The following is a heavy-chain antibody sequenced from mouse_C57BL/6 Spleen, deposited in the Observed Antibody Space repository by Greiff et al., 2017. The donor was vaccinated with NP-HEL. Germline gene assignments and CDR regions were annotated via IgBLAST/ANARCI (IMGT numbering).Heavy chain of an antibody. V-gene: IGHV5-16*01. CDR1: GFTFSDYY. J-gene: IGHJ2*01. D-gene: IGHD1-1*01. Sequence: EVKLVESEGGLVQPGSSMKLSCTASGFTFSDYYMAWVRQVPEKGLEWVANINYDGSSTYYLDSLKSRFIISRDNAKNILYLQMSSLKSEDTATYYCARALLITTVVAEGYYFDYWGQGTTLTVSS. CDR3: ARALLITTVVAEGYYFDY. CDR2: INYDGSST.